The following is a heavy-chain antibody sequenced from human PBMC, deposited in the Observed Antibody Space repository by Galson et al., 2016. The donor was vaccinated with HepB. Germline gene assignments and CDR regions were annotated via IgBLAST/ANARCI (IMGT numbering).Heavy chain of an antibody. D-gene: IGHD1-26*01. J-gene: IGHJ4*02. Sequence: SVKVSCKASGYPFIDHSIHWVRQAPGQGLEWMAYIHPTSDGTHYAQKFQGRARVTRDTSITTAYMELSSLTSDDTAVYYCARHWGGSSDYWGQGTLVTVSS. V-gene: IGHV1-2*02. CDR2: IHPTSDGT. CDR3: ARHWGGSSDY. CDR1: GYPFIDHS.